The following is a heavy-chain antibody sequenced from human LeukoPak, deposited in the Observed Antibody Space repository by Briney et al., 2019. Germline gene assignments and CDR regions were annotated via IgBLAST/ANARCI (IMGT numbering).Heavy chain of an antibody. CDR3: AKEMGATNYFEY. D-gene: IGHD1-26*01. Sequence: GGSLRLSCAASGFTFSSSGMHWVRQAPGKGLEWVSVISYDGSNKYYADSVKGRFTISRDNSKNTLYLQMNSLRAEDTAVYYCAKEMGATNYFEYWGQGTLVTVSS. V-gene: IGHV3-30*18. CDR1: GFTFSSSG. J-gene: IGHJ4*02. CDR2: ISYDGSNK.